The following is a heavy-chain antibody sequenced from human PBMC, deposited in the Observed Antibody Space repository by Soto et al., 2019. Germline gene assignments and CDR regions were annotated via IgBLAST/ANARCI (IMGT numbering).Heavy chain of an antibody. D-gene: IGHD5-18*01. CDR3: ARGKPSVYRFGPRHFFYYGQDV. V-gene: IGHV4-34*01. Sequence: PSETLSLTCAAFSASLGDPYWAWIRQSPDKGLEWIGEVHPSGSTYYNPSLKSRLTFSLDTSKNPFSLKVASVTAADTALYFCARGKPSVYRFGPRHFFYYGQDVWGPGTTVTVSS. CDR1: SASLGDPY. CDR2: VHPSGST. J-gene: IGHJ6*02.